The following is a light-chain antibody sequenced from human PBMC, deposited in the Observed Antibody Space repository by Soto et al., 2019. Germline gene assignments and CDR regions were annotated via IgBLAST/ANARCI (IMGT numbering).Light chain of an antibody. CDR3: QQYDRLVS. CDR1: QDIDKY. V-gene: IGKV1-33*01. CDR2: DTS. J-gene: IGKJ2*01. Sequence: DIQMTQSPASLSASVGDRVTITCQASQDIDKYLNWYQQKAGKAPKLLIYDTSELHTGVPSRFSGSGSGTHFTFTITSLEPEDVATYYCQQYDRLVSFGQGTKLEIK.